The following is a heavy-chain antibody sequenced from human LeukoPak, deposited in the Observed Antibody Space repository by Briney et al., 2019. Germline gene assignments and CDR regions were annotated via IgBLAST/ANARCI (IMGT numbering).Heavy chain of an antibody. D-gene: IGHD4-23*01. CDR3: ARTTTVALDY. J-gene: IGHJ4*02. V-gene: IGHV3-7*05. Sequence: GVSLRLSCAASGFTFSRYWMSWVRQAPGKGLEWVATIKQDGSEKYYVDSVKGRFTISRDNAKNSLYLQMNSLRAEDTAVYYCARTTTVALDYWGQGTLVTVSS. CDR1: GFTFSRYW. CDR2: IKQDGSEK.